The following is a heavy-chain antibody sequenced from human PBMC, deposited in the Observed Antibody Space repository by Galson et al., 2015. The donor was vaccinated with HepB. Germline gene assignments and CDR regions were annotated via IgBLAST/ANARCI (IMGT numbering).Heavy chain of an antibody. CDR3: ASHYDILTGYPRGDGAFDI. J-gene: IGHJ3*02. V-gene: IGHV5-10-1*01. Sequence: QSGAEVKKPGESLRISCKGSGYSFTSYWISWVRQMPGKGLEWMGRIDPSDSYTNYSPSFQGHVTISADKSISTAYLQWSSLKASDTAMYYCASHYDILTGYPRGDGAFDIWGQGTMVTVSS. D-gene: IGHD3-9*01. CDR1: GYSFTSYW. CDR2: IDPSDSYT.